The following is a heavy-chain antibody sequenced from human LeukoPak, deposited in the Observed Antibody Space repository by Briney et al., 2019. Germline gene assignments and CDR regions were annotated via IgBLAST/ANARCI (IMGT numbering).Heavy chain of an antibody. J-gene: IGHJ6*03. V-gene: IGHV4-39*01. CDR3: ARQVVGSNRGGNYYYYYMDV. CDR2: IYYSGST. Sequence: SETLSLTCTVSGGSISSSSYYWGWTRQPPGKGLEWIGSIYYSGSTYYNPSLKSRVTISVDTSKNQFSLKLSSVTAADTAVYYCARQVVGSNRGGNYYYYYMDVWGKGTTVTISS. D-gene: IGHD1-26*01. CDR1: GGSISSSSYY.